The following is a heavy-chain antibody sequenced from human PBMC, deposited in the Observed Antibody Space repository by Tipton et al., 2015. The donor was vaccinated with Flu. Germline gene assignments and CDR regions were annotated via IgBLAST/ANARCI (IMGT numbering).Heavy chain of an antibody. J-gene: IGHJ4*02. CDR3: ARSYSSSWGYYFDY. D-gene: IGHD6-13*01. CDR2: IYTSGST. V-gene: IGHV4-4*07. CDR1: GGSISRYY. Sequence: TLSLTCTVSGGSISRYYWNWIRQPAGKGLEWIGRIYTSGSTNYNSSLESRVIMSVDTSNNQFSLKLSSVTAADTAVYYCARSYSSSWGYYFDYWGQGTLVTVSS.